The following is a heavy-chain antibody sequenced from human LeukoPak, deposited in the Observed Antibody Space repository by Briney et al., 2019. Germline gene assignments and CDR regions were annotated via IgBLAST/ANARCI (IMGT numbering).Heavy chain of an antibody. J-gene: IGHJ5*02. CDR3: ARDAVGYYGSGSYPNWFDP. CDR2: ISSSSRYI. Sequence: GGSLRLSCAASGFTFSSYSMNWVRQAPGKGLEWVSSISSSSRYIYYADSVKGRFTISRDNAKNSLYLQMNSLRAEDTAVYYCARDAVGYYGSGSYPNWFDPWGQGTLVTVSS. CDR1: GFTFSSYS. V-gene: IGHV3-21*01. D-gene: IGHD3-10*01.